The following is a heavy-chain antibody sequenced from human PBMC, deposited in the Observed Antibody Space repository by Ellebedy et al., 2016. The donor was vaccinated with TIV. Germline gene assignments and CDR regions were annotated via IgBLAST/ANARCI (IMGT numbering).Heavy chain of an antibody. CDR1: GFIFSSSY. CDR2: ISDDGRTY. V-gene: IGHV3-30*18. CDR3: AKKVEPATATYGMDP. J-gene: IGHJ6*02. Sequence: PGGSLRLSCVASGFIFSSSYMTWVRQAPGKGLEWVAVISDDGRTYFHADSVKGRFTISRDNSKKTLYLQMNSLRAEDTAVYYCAKKVEPATATYGMDPWGQGTTVTVS. D-gene: IGHD2-2*01.